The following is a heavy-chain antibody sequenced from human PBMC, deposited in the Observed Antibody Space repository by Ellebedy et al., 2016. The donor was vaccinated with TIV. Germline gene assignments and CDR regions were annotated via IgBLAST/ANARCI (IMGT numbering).Heavy chain of an antibody. CDR1: GYSFTAYW. CDR2: IYPGDSDT. Sequence: GESLKISCQGSGYSFTAYWIGWVRQMPGKGLEWMGIIYPGDSDTKYNPSFQGQVTISADKSISTAYLQWSSLKASDTAMYYCARRNTDFGGNSVDYWGQGTLVTVSS. J-gene: IGHJ4*02. D-gene: IGHD4-23*01. V-gene: IGHV5-51*01. CDR3: ARRNTDFGGNSVDY.